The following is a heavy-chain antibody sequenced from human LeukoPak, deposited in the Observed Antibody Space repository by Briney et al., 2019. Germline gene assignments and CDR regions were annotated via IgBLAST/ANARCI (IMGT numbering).Heavy chain of an antibody. Sequence: SETLSLTCAVSGYSISSGYYWGWIRPPPGKGLERIGSIYHSGSTYYNPSLKSRVTISVDTSKNQFSLKLSSVTAADTAVYYCARHRRDLGYCSSTSCQDYYYYYYYMDVWGKGTTVTVSS. J-gene: IGHJ6*03. V-gene: IGHV4-38-2*01. D-gene: IGHD2-2*01. CDR3: ARHRRDLGYCSSTSCQDYYYYYYYMDV. CDR2: IYHSGST. CDR1: GYSISSGYY.